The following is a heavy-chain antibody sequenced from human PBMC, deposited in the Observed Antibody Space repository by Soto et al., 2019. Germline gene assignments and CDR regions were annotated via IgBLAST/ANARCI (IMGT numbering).Heavy chain of an antibody. V-gene: IGHV4-39*01. CDR2: IYYSGST. Sequence: SETLSLTCTVSGGSISSGSYYWGWIRQPPGKGLEWIGSIYYSGSTYYNPSLKSRVTISVDTSKNQFSLKLSSVTAADTAVYYCARHKSETDGRWLDYWGQGTLVTVSS. CDR1: GGSISSGSYY. D-gene: IGHD2-15*01. CDR3: ARHKSETDGRWLDY. J-gene: IGHJ4*02.